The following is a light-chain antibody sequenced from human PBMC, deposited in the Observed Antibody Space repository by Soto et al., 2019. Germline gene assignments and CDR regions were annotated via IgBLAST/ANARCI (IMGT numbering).Light chain of an antibody. CDR3: QQYNKWPPYT. J-gene: IGKJ2*01. V-gene: IGKV3-15*01. CDR2: GAS. Sequence: EIVMTQSPATLSVSPGDRATLSCRASQSVSSNLAWYQQKPGQAPRLLIYGASSRATGIPARFSGSGSGTEFTLTISSLQSEDFAVYYCQQYNKWPPYTFGQVTKLEIK. CDR1: QSVSSN.